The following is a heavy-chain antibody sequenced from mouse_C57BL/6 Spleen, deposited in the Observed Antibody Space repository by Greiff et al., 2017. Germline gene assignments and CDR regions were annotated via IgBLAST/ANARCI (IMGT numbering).Heavy chain of an antibody. CDR2: INPSNGGT. Sequence: VQLQQPGTELVKPGASVKLSCKASGYTFTSYWMHWVKQRPGQGLEWIGNINPSNGGTNYNEKFKSKATLTVDKSSSTAYMQLSSLTSEDSAVYYCARERITTVVATPFDYWGQGTTLTVSS. CDR1: GYTFTSYW. CDR3: ARERITTVVATPFDY. V-gene: IGHV1-53*01. J-gene: IGHJ2*01. D-gene: IGHD1-1*01.